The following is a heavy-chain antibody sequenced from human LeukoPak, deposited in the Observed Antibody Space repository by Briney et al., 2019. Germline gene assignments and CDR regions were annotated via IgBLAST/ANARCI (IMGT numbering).Heavy chain of an antibody. Sequence: ASVKVSCKASGYTFTSYGISWVRQAPGQGLEWMGWISAYNGNTNYAQKFQGRVTMTRDMSTSTVYMELSSLRSEDTAVYYCARDLGGWGYYDSSGYSPWGQGTLVTVSS. CDR1: GYTFTSYG. D-gene: IGHD3-22*01. J-gene: IGHJ5*02. V-gene: IGHV1-18*01. CDR3: ARDLGGWGYYDSSGYSP. CDR2: ISAYNGNT.